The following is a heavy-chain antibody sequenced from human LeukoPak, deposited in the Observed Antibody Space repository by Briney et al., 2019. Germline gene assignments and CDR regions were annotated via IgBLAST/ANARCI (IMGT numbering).Heavy chain of an antibody. D-gene: IGHD6-19*01. CDR2: IYSSGRT. CDR3: ARDIHTSDWTKFDY. Sequence: SETLSLTCNVSGGSINSSTYYWSWIRQPAGKGLEWIGRIYSSGRTNYNPSLKSRVTISVDTSKNQFSLNLSSVTAADTAVYYCARDIHTSDWTKFDYWGQGTSVTVSS. J-gene: IGHJ4*02. CDR1: GGSINSSTYY. V-gene: IGHV4-61*02.